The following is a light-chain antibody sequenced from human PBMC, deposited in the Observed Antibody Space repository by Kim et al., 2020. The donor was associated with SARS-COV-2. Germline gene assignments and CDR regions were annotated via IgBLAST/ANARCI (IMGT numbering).Light chain of an antibody. CDR2: GAF. Sequence: EIVLTQSPGTLSLSPGKRATLTCRASQSITTGYIAWYQQKPGQAPRLLIFGAFTRASGIPDRFSGSGYGTDFTLTISRLEPEDFAVYYCHQYGNPPALSFGGGTKVDIK. J-gene: IGKJ4*01. CDR1: QSITTGY. V-gene: IGKV3-20*01. CDR3: HQYGNPPALS.